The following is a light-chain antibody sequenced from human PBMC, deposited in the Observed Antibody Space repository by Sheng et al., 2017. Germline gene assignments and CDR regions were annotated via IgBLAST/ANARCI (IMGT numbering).Light chain of an antibody. J-gene: IGKJ4*01. V-gene: IGKV1-9*01. Sequence: IQLTQSPSSLSASVGDRVTITCRASQGISSYLAWYQQKPGKAPKLLIYAASTLQSGVPSRFSGSGSGTDFTLTISSLQPEDFAVYYCQQRSTWVTFGGGTKVEIK. CDR2: AAS. CDR3: QQRSTWVT. CDR1: QGISSY.